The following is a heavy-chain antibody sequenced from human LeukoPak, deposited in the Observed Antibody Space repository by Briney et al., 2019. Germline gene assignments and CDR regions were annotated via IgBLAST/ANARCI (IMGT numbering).Heavy chain of an antibody. J-gene: IGHJ4*02. V-gene: IGHV3-74*01. D-gene: IGHD4-17*01. CDR1: GNYW. CDR3: ARDTDTVTTILDY. CDR2: INSDGSST. Sequence: PGGSLRLSCAASGNYWMHWVRQAPGKGLVWVSHINSDGSSTSYADSVKGRFTISRDNAKNTLYLQMNSLRAEDTAVYYCARDTDTVTTILDYWGQGTLVTVSS.